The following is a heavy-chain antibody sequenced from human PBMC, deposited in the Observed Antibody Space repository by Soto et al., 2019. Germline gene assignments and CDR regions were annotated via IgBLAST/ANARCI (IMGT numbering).Heavy chain of an antibody. CDR3: ARISVIPAAIGFDS. CDR1: SGSITGYNW. CDR2: IYHNGNT. J-gene: IGHJ4*02. Sequence: QVQLQESGPGLVKPSGTLSLTCAVSSGSITGYNWWSWVRQSPGKGLEWIGEIYHNGNTNYNPSLNSRVAISVDQPSNQFSLTVNSVSAADTAVYYCARISVIPAAIGFDSWGQGILVTVSS. V-gene: IGHV4-4*02. D-gene: IGHD2-2*01.